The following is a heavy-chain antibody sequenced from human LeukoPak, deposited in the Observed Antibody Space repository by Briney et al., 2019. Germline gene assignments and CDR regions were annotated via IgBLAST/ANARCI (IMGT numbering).Heavy chain of an antibody. CDR1: GFTFTSYS. D-gene: IGHD3-3*01. Sequence: GGSLRLSCAASGFTFTSYSMNWVRQAPGKGLEWVASIKNGGSERYYVDSVRGRYTISRDNTKNSLFLQMSSLRAEDTAVYYCATDRGWRTSGYYLYYFEYWGQGTLVTFSS. V-gene: IGHV3-7*01. J-gene: IGHJ4*02. CDR3: ATDRGWRTSGYYLYYFEY. CDR2: IKNGGSER.